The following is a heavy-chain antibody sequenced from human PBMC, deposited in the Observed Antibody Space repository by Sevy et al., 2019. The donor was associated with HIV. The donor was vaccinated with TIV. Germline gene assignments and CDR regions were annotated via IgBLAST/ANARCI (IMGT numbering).Heavy chain of an antibody. CDR2: IYHSGST. CDR1: GGSISSNNW. J-gene: IGHJ4*02. V-gene: IGHV4-4*02. CDR3: ARGVRGYCSSTSCHVDY. D-gene: IGHD2-2*03. Sequence: SETLSLTCAVSGGSISSNNWWNWVRQTPGKGLEWIGEIYHSGSTNPNPSLKSRVTISVDKSKNQFSLKLSSVTAADTAVYYCARGVRGYCSSTSCHVDYWGQGTLVTVSS.